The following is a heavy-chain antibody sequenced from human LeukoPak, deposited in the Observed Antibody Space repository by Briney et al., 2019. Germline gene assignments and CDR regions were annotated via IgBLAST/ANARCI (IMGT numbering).Heavy chain of an antibody. Sequence: GGSLRLSCAASGFTFDDYAMHWVRQAPGKGLEWVSLISWDGGSTYYADSAKGRFTISRDNSKNSLYLQMNSLRAEDTALYYCATYPAAGDGMGFDYWGQGTLVTVSS. CDR2: ISWDGGST. CDR3: ATYPAAGDGMGFDY. D-gene: IGHD6-13*01. J-gene: IGHJ4*02. V-gene: IGHV3-43D*03. CDR1: GFTFDDYA.